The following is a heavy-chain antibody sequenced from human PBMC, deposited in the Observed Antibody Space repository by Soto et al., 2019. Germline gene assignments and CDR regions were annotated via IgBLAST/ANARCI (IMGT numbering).Heavy chain of an antibody. V-gene: IGHV3-23*01. D-gene: IGHD1-26*01. J-gene: IGHJ4*02. CDR2: ISGSGDST. Sequence: EVQLLESGGGLVQPGGSLRLSCAASGFTFSSYAMGWVRQAPGKGREWVSAISGSGDSTYYADSVKGRFTISRDNSKNPLYLQMNSLRAEDTAVYYCARRGSGSYYDYWGQGTLVTVSS. CDR3: ARRGSGSYYDY. CDR1: GFTFSSYA.